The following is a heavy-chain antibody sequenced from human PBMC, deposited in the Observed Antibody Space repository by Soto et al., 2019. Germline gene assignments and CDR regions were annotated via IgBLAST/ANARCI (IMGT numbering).Heavy chain of an antibody. D-gene: IGHD2-2*01. Sequence: PGGSLRLSCAASGFTFSSYWMSWFRQAPGKGLEWVANIKQDGSEKYYVDSVKGRFTISRDNAKNSLYLQMNSLRAEDTAVYYCARGVVPALMDVWGQGTTVTVSS. V-gene: IGHV3-7*03. CDR2: IKQDGSEK. CDR1: GFTFSSYW. J-gene: IGHJ6*02. CDR3: ARGVVPALMDV.